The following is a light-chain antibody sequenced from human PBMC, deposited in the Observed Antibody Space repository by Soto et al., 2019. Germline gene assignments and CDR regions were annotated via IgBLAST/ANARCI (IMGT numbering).Light chain of an antibody. V-gene: IGKV3-15*01. CDR2: GAF. CDR3: QQYNKWPPWT. CDR1: QSVSSN. J-gene: IGKJ1*01. Sequence: EIVMTQSPATLSVSPGERATLSCRASQSVSSNLAWYQQKPGQAPRLLIYGAFTRATGIPARFSGSGSGTEFTLTISSLQSEYFAVYYCQQYNKWPPWTFGQGTKVEIK.